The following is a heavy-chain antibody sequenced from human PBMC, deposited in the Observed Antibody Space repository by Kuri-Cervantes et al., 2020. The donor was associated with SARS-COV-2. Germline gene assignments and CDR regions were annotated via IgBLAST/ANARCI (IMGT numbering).Heavy chain of an antibody. CDR1: WFSLSNARMG. J-gene: IGHJ5*02. D-gene: IGHD6-19*01. CDR3: ARRIAVAGTSWFDP. V-gene: IGHV2-26*01. CDR2: IFSNDEK. Sequence: SGPTLVKPTETLTLTCTVSWFSLSNARMGVSWIRRPPGKALEWLAHIFSNDEKSYSSSLKSRLTISKDTSESQVVLTMTNMDPVDTATYYCARRIAVAGTSWFDPWGQGTLVTVSS.